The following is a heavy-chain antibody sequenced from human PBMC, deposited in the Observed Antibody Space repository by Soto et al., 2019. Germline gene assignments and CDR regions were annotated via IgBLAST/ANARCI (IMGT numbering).Heavy chain of an antibody. Sequence: GGSLRLSCAASGFTFSSYDMHWVRQAPGKGLEWVAVISYGETKKYYTDSVKGRFTISRDNSKNTVYLQMNSLRAEDTAVYYCAKSAWIGEYYFDYWGQGTLVTVSS. D-gene: IGHD3-10*01. J-gene: IGHJ4*02. CDR3: AKSAWIGEYYFDY. CDR1: GFTFSSYD. V-gene: IGHV3-30*18. CDR2: ISYGETKK.